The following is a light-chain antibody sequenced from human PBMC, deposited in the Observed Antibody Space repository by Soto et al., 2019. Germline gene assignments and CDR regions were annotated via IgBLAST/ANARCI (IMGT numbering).Light chain of an antibody. CDR1: QSIRSY. CDR2: AAS. CDR3: QQRYSTLRT. Sequence: DIQMTQSPSSLSASVGDRVTITCRASQSIRSYLNWYQQKPGKAPKLLIYAASSMQSGVPSRFSGSGSGTDFTLTISSLQPEDFATYYFQQRYSTLRTFGQGTKVEIK. J-gene: IGKJ1*01. V-gene: IGKV1-39*01.